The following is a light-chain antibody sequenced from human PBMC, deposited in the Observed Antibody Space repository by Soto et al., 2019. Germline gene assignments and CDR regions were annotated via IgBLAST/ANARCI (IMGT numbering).Light chain of an antibody. V-gene: IGKV3-20*01. CDR1: QSVRNN. Sequence: EIVMTQSPATLSVSPGERATVPCRASQSVRNNLAWYQQKPGQAPRLLIYDASNRATGIPDRFSGSGSGTDFTLTINRLEPEDFAVYYCQQYGSSLITFGQGTRLEIK. CDR3: QQYGSSLIT. J-gene: IGKJ5*01. CDR2: DAS.